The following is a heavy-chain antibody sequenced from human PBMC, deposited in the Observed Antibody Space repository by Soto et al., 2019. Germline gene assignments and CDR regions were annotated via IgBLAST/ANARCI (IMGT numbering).Heavy chain of an antibody. CDR1: GYTFTRYT. J-gene: IGHJ4*02. CDR3: AREPPPRTYYYGSGPLGYFDY. D-gene: IGHD3-10*01. Sequence: GASVKVSCKASGYTFTRYTMNWVRQAPGQRLEWMGWINAGHGNTKSSQKFQDRVTISRDTSASTAYMELTSLRSEDTAVYYCAREPPPRTYYYGSGPLGYFDYWGQGALVTVSS. CDR2: INAGHGNT. V-gene: IGHV1-3*01.